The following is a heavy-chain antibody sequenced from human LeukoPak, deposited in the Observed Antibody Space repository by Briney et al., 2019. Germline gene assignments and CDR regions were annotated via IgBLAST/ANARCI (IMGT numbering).Heavy chain of an antibody. CDR2: TYCRSKWYN. CDR1: GDSVSSNSAA. CDR3: ATVVYDSWSGYYYSDAFDI. Sequence: SQTLSLTFAFSGDSVSSNSAAWNWIRQSPSRGLEWLGRTYCRSKWYNDYAVSVKSRITINPDTSKNQSSLQLNSVTPEDTAVYYCATVVYDSWSGYYYSDAFDIWGQGTMVTVSS. D-gene: IGHD3-3*01. J-gene: IGHJ3*02. V-gene: IGHV6-1*01.